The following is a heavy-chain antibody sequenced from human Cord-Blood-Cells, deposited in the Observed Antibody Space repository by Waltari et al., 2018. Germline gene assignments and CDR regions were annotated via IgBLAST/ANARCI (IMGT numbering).Heavy chain of an antibody. Sequence: QVQLQQWGAGLLKPSETLSLTCPVYGGSFSGYYWSWIRQPPGKGLEWIGEINHSGSTNYNPSLKSRVTISVDTSKNQFSLKLSSVTAADTAVYYCAGRTGDERGFDLWGRGTLVTVSS. V-gene: IGHV4-34*01. J-gene: IGHJ2*01. CDR1: GGSFSGYY. CDR2: INHSGST. D-gene: IGHD7-27*01. CDR3: AGRTGDERGFDL.